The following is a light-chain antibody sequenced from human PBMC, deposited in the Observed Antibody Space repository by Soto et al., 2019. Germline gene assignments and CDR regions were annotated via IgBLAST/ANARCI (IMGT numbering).Light chain of an antibody. CDR1: QSISIW. CDR3: QHWNEYSWT. Sequence: DIHMTQSPSTLSASVGDRVTITCRASQSISIWLAWYQQKPGKAPNLLIYKTSSLETGVPSRFRGSGSGTAFTLPISSRQPDDFATYDCQHWNEYSWTVGQGTKVEVK. CDR2: KTS. V-gene: IGKV1-5*03. J-gene: IGKJ1*01.